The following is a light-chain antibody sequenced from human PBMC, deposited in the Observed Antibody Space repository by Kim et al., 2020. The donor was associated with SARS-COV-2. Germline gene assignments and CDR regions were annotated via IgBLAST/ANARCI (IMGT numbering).Light chain of an antibody. CDR3: QQYYSIPYS. J-gene: IGKJ2*03. V-gene: IGKV4-1*01. Sequence: ATINCKSSQSVLYSPNDKNYLAWYQQTPGQPPKVLIYWASTRESGVPDRFSGSGSGTDFTLTISSLQAEDVAVYYCQQYYSIPYSFGQGTKLEI. CDR1: QSVLYSPNDKNY. CDR2: WAS.